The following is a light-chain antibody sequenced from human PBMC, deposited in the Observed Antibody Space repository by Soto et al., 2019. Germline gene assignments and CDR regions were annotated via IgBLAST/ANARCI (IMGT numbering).Light chain of an antibody. V-gene: IGLV2-8*01. CDR3: KSYAGSNTYV. J-gene: IGLJ1*01. Sequence: LTQPPSASGSPGQSVTISCTGTKNDIGVYDFVSWYQHHPGKAPRLIIYEVVQRPSGVPDRFSGSKSGNTASLTVSGLQAADEGDYFCKSYAGSNTYVFGSGTKVTVL. CDR1: KNDIGVYDF. CDR2: EVV.